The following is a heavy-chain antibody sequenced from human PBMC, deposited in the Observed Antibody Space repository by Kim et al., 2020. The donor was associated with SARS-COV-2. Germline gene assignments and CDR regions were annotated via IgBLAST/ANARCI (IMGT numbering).Heavy chain of an antibody. J-gene: IGHJ4*02. V-gene: IGHV3-53*01. CDR2: GSP. D-gene: IGHD6-25*01. Sequence: GSPYNAAPGMGRFTISRANSNNTLYLQMNSLGAEDTAVYYCTRDVLDGYCNWGQGTLVTVSS. CDR3: TRDVLDGYCN.